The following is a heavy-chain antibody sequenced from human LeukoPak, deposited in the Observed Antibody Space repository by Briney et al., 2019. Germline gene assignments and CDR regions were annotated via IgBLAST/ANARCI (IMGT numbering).Heavy chain of an antibody. V-gene: IGHV1-2*02. CDR3: ARVGIAVADIWFDP. CDR2: INPNSGGT. J-gene: IGHJ5*02. Sequence: ASVKVSCKASGYTFTGYYMHWVRQAPGQGLEWMGWINPNSGGTNYAQKFQGRVTMTRDTSISTAYMELSRLGSDDTAVYYCARVGIAVADIWFDPWGQGTLVTVSS. CDR1: GYTFTGYY. D-gene: IGHD6-19*01.